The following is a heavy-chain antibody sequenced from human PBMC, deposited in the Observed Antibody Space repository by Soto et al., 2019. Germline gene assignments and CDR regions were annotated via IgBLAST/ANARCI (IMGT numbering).Heavy chain of an antibody. CDR3: ATGGTTVTRRFDY. J-gene: IGHJ4*02. Sequence: SVQVSCKASGGGFSTYAITWVRQAPGQGLEWMGGITPIFDTTNYAQKFQGRVTITADESTTTVHMELTSLRSEDTAVYYCATGGTTVTRRFDYWGQGTLVTVS. V-gene: IGHV1-69*13. D-gene: IGHD4-17*01. CDR1: GGGFSTYA. CDR2: ITPIFDTT.